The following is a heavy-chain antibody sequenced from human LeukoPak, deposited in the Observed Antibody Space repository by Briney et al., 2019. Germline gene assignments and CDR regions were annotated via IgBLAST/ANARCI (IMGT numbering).Heavy chain of an antibody. D-gene: IGHD3-10*01. Sequence: GASVKVSCKASGYTFTSYAINWVRQAPGQGLEWMGWINTNTGRPTYAQGFTGRFVFSLDTSVRMAYLQISSLKAEDTAVYYCARMPVPVLTWLGDLNPFDYWGQGTLVTVSS. J-gene: IGHJ4*02. V-gene: IGHV7-4-1*04. CDR3: ARMPVPVLTWLGDLNPFDY. CDR1: GYTFTSYA. CDR2: INTNTGRP.